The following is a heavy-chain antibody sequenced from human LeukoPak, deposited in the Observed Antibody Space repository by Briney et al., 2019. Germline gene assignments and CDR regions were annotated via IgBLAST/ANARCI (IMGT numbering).Heavy chain of an antibody. CDR1: NGSIISDF. J-gene: IGHJ5*02. V-gene: IGHV4-59*12. Sequence: PSETLSLTCSVSNGSIISDFWNWIRQPPGKGLEWIGYVHYSGRTNYNPSLKSRVAISVDTSKNQFSLQVNSVTAADTAVYYCARGVAVRAGVPEWVDHWGQGTQVTVSS. D-gene: IGHD3-3*01. CDR3: ARGVAVRAGVPEWVDH. CDR2: VHYSGRT.